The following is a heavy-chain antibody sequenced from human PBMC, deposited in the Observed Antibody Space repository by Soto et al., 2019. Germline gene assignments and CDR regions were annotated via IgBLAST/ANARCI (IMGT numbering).Heavy chain of an antibody. CDR3: AGAYDRSASPARYFDS. CDR2: ISHSGNT. D-gene: IGHD3-22*01. V-gene: IGHV4-4*02. Sequence: SETLSLTCTVSGGSISSSDWWNWVRQPPGKGLEWIGEISHSGNTNYSPSLRGRVTISVDKSKNQFSLKLTSVTAADTAVYYCAGAYDRSASPARYFDSWGQEALLTISS. J-gene: IGHJ4*02. CDR1: GGSISSSDW.